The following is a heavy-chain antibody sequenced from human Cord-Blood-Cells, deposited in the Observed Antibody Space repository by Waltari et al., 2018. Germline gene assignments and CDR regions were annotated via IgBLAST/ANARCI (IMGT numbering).Heavy chain of an antibody. V-gene: IGHV1-69*09. CDR3: ARAPSMEYSSSCYDY. CDR1: GGTFRSYA. CDR2: IIAILGIA. D-gene: IGHD6-13*01. J-gene: IGHJ4*02. Sequence: QVQLVQSGAEVKKPGSSVKVSCKASGGTFRSYAISWVRQAPEQGLEWMGRIIAILGIANCAQEFQGRVTNTAEKSTSTAYMELSSLRSEDTAVYYCARAPSMEYSSSCYDYWGQGTLVTVSS.